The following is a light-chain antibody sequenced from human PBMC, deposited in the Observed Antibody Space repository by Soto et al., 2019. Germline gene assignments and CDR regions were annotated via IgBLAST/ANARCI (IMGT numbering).Light chain of an antibody. J-gene: IGKJ1*01. Sequence: EIVLTQSPGTLSLSPGERATLSCRASQSVGSAYVGWYQQKPGQAPRLLIFGASRGATGIPDRFSGSGSGTNFTLTINKVEPEDYAVYYCQHYGRSPSFGRGTKVDIK. CDR1: QSVGSAY. CDR2: GAS. V-gene: IGKV3-20*01. CDR3: QHYGRSPS.